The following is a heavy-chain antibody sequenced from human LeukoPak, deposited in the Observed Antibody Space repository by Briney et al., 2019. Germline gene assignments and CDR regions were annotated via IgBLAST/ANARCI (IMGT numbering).Heavy chain of an antibody. CDR3: VKARGSDAFDI. CDR2: ISSNGGNT. J-gene: IGHJ3*02. CDR1: GFTFSTYV. Sequence: GESLRLSSSASGFTFSTYVMYWVRQGPRKGLEYVSAISSNGGNTFYADSVKGRFTIFRDNSKKNLYLQMSSLRAEDTAVYYCVKARGSDAFDIWGQGTMVTVSS. V-gene: IGHV3-64D*06.